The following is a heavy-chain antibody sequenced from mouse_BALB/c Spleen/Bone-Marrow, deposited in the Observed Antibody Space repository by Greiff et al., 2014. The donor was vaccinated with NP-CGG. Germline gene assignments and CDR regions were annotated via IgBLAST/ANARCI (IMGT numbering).Heavy chain of an antibody. CDR1: GYTFTSYW. CDR2: IYPGDGDT. Sequence: VQLQQSGAELARPGASVKLSCKASGYTFTSYWMQWVKQRPGQGLEWIGAIYPGDGDTRYTQKFKGKATLTADKSSSTAYMQLRSLASDSSAVYDCAGKDCGIKDNNYEMAYWGQGTPVTVS. V-gene: IGHV1-87*01. J-gene: IGHJ4*01. CDR3: AGKDCGIKDNNYEMAY. D-gene: IGHD1-2*01.